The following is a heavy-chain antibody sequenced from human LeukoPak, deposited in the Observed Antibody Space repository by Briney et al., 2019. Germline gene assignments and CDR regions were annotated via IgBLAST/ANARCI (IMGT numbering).Heavy chain of an antibody. CDR1: GGSISSHY. D-gene: IGHD1-7*01. CDR2: IYINGDT. Sequence: PSETLSLTCTVSGGSISSHYWSWIRQPPGKGLECIGLIYINGDTSYNPSLKGRATLSPDTSKNQFSLRLTSVTAADTAVYYCAKTARTFASWGPGTLVTVSS. V-gene: IGHV4-4*09. CDR3: AKTARTFAS. J-gene: IGHJ5*02.